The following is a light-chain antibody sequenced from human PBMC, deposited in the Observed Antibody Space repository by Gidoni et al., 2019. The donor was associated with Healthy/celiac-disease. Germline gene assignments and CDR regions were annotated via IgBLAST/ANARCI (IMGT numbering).Light chain of an antibody. Sequence: DITMTQSLPTLSASVGDRVTITCRASQSISSWLAWYQQKPGKAPKLLIYKASSLESGVPSRFSGSGAGTEFTLTISSLQPDDFATYYCQQYNSYPYTFGQGTKLEIK. CDR1: QSISSW. CDR2: KAS. J-gene: IGKJ2*01. V-gene: IGKV1-5*03. CDR3: QQYNSYPYT.